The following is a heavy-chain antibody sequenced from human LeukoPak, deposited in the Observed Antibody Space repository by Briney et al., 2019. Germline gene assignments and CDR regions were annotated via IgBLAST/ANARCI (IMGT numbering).Heavy chain of an antibody. D-gene: IGHD3-10*01. Sequence: GGSLRLSCAASGFTVISNYMSWVRQAPGQGLEWGSVIYSGGMTYYADSVNGRFTISRDNYKNTLYLQMNSLRAEDTAVYYCAREAPGSGSYSHYYYYMDVWGKGTTVTVSS. CDR2: IYSGGMT. CDR1: GFTVISNY. V-gene: IGHV3-53*01. J-gene: IGHJ6*03. CDR3: AREAPGSGSYSHYYYYMDV.